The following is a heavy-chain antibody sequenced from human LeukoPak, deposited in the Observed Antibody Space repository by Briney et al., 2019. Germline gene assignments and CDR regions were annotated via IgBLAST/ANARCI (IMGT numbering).Heavy chain of an antibody. D-gene: IGHD5-12*01. J-gene: IGHJ4*02. CDR2: INPNSGGT. V-gene: IGHV1-2*06. CDR1: GYTFTDYY. CDR3: ARRVGSSSGYSFDY. Sequence: ASVKVSCKASGYTFTDYYMHWVRQRQAPGQGLEWMGRINPNSGGTNYAQKFQGRVTMTRDTSISTAYMELSSLSSDDTAVYFCARRVGSSSGYSFDYWGQGTLVTVSS.